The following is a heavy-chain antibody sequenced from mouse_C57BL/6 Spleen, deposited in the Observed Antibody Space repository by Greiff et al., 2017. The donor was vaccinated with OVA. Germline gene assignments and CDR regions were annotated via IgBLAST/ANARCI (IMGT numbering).Heavy chain of an antibody. Sequence: VQLQQSGPELVKPGASVKIPCKASGYTFTDYNMDWVKQSHGKSLEWIGDINPNNGGTIYNQKFKGKATLTVDKSSSTAYMELRSLTSEDTAGYYCARPYYSNYGGFFDYWGQGTTLTVSS. CDR1: GYTFTDYN. CDR3: ARPYYSNYGGFFDY. J-gene: IGHJ2*01. V-gene: IGHV1-18*01. D-gene: IGHD2-5*01. CDR2: INPNNGGT.